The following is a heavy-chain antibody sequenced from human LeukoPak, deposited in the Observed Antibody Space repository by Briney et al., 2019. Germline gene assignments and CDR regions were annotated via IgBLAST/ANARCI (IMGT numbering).Heavy chain of an antibody. J-gene: IGHJ3*02. D-gene: IGHD3-9*01. CDR2: IKQDGSEK. CDR1: GFTFSSYW. Sequence: GGSLRLYCAASGFTFSSYWMSWVRQAPGKGLEWVANIKQDGSEKYYVDSVKGRFTISRDNAKNSLYLQMNSLRAEDTAVYYCASLTNDDILPGLDAFDIWGQGTMVTVSS. CDR3: ASLTNDDILPGLDAFDI. V-gene: IGHV3-7*03.